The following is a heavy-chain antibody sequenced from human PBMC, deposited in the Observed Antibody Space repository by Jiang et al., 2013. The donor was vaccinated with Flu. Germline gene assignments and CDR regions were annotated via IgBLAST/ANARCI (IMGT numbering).Heavy chain of an antibody. D-gene: IGHD6-13*01. J-gene: IGHJ4*02. V-gene: IGHV3-30*03. Sequence: VQLVESGGGVVQPGRSLRLSCEGSGFTFRSYGMHWVRQAPGKGLEWVAIISYDGSTKKYGDSVKGRFTISRDNSKNTLYLQMNSLRHEDTAVYYCTSTGESSSFRGYFDYWGQGTLVTVSS. CDR3: TSTGESSSFRGYFDY. CDR2: ISYDGSTK. CDR1: GFTFRSYG.